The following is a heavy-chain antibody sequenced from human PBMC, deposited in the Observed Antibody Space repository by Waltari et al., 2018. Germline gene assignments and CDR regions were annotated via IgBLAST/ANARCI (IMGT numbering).Heavy chain of an antibody. CDR3: AADLGSGGYYLVHFDY. CDR2: ISGSGGGT. V-gene: IGHV3-23*01. Sequence: EVQWLGSGGGLVQPGGHLRRPCATSGLPFSSCAMNGVRQAPGKGLQWVSGISGSGGGTFYGDSVKGRFTISRDNSKNTLYLQMNSLTAEDTALYYCAADLGSGGYYLVHFDYWGQGALVTVSS. CDR1: GLPFSSCA. J-gene: IGHJ4*02. D-gene: IGHD3-22*01.